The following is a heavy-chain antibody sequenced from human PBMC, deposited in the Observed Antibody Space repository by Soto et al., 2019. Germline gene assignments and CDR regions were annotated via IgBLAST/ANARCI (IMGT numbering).Heavy chain of an antibody. V-gene: IGHV3-15*01. Sequence: EVQLVESGGGLVKPGGSLRLSCAASGFTFSNAWMSWVRQAPGKGLEWVGRIKRKIDGGTTDYSAPVKGRFTISRDDSENTLYLQMNSLKTEDTAIYYCTTIPVAAANNPGYWGQGTLVNVSA. CDR2: IKRKIDGGTT. CDR1: GFTFSNAW. CDR3: TTIPVAAANNPGY. J-gene: IGHJ4*02. D-gene: IGHD2-15*01.